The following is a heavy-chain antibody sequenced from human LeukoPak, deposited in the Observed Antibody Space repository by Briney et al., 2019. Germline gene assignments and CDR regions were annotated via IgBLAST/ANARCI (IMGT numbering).Heavy chain of an antibody. CDR3: ARAGSYDFWSGPLSHYNWFDP. Sequence: KPSETLSLTCTVSGGSISSGGYYWSWIRQHPGKGLEWIGYIYYSGSTYYNPSLKSRVTISVDTSKNQFSLKLSSVTAADTAVYYCARAGSYDFWSGPLSHYNWFDPWGQGTLVTVSS. CDR1: GGSISSGGYY. D-gene: IGHD3-3*01. J-gene: IGHJ5*02. V-gene: IGHV4-31*03. CDR2: IYYSGST.